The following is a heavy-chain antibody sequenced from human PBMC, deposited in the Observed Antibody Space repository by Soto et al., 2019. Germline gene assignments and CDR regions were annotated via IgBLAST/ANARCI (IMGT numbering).Heavy chain of an antibody. D-gene: IGHD1-26*01. J-gene: IGHJ4*02. CDR1: GFTFGGYS. V-gene: IGHV3-48*02. CDR3: VREDILGARSFDY. Sequence: GGSLRLSCAAPGFTFGGYSMNWVRQAPGKGLEWISYISSLSSPRYYAESVEGRFIISRDNAKNSLYLQMNSLRDEDTAVYFCVREDILGARSFDYWGQGTLVTVSS. CDR2: ISSLSSPR.